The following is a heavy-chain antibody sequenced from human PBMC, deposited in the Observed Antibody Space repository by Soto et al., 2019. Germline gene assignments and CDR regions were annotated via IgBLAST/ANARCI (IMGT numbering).Heavy chain of an antibody. CDR1: GFTFSSYG. CDR3: AKTSAFDY. J-gene: IGHJ4*02. V-gene: IGHV3-30*18. Sequence: GGSLRLSCAASGFTFSSYGMHWVRQAPGKGLEWVAVISYDGSNKYYADSVKGRFTISRDNSKNTLYLQMNSLRAEDTAVYYCAKTSAFDYWGQGTLVTVSS. CDR2: ISYDGSNK.